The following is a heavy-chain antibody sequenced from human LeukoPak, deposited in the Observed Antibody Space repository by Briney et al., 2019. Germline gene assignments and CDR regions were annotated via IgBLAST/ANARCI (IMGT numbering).Heavy chain of an antibody. D-gene: IGHD2-15*01. Sequence: VSCQDCRYTLHNHGNSWVGQDPAQGLEWMGLISSYSGDTKYTQKLQGRVTITTDTSTSTAYMKLRCLTSDDTALYYCARHRYCRGGTSYTSHWGQGTLVTVSS. V-gene: IGHV1-18*04. CDR3: ARHRYCRGGTSYTSH. J-gene: IGHJ4*02. CDR2: ISSYSGDT. CDR1: RYTLHNHG.